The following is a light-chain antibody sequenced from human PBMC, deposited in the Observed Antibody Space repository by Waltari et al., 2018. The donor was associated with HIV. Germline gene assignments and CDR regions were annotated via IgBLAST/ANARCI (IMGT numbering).Light chain of an antibody. CDR3: CSYAGSNYV. J-gene: IGLJ1*01. CDR2: EVT. CDR1: SSDVGSYNI. Sequence: QSALTQPASVSGSPGQSITISCTGTSSDVGSYNIISWYQQHPGKAPKLMIYEVTKRPSGVSNHFSASKSGNTASLTISGLQAEDEADYCCCSYAGSNYVFGTGTKVTVL. V-gene: IGLV2-23*02.